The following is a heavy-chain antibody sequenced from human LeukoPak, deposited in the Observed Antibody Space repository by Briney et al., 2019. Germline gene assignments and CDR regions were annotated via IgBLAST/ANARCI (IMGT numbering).Heavy chain of an antibody. J-gene: IGHJ3*02. D-gene: IGHD3-22*01. Sequence: GGSLRLSCAAPGYTFSRYAMHWVRQAPGKGLEYVSAISSNGGSTYYANSVKGRFTVSRDNSKNTLYLQMGGLRAEDMAVYYCARWGYDSSSYAFDIWGQGTMVTVSS. CDR1: GYTFSRYA. CDR2: ISSNGGST. CDR3: ARWGYDSSSYAFDI. V-gene: IGHV3-64*01.